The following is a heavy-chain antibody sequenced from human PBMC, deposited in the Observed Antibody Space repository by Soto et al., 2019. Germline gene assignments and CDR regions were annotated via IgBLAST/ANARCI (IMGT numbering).Heavy chain of an antibody. Sequence: QVQLLESGPGLVKPSGTLSLTCAVSGGSITSSNWWSWVRQPPGKGLEWVGEIYHSGSTNYNPSRKSRVTISVDKSKNQFSLTLSSVTAADTAVYYCARVLGSSWTLYGMDVWGQGTTVTVSS. CDR3: ARVLGSSWTLYGMDV. CDR2: IYHSGST. V-gene: IGHV4-4*02. D-gene: IGHD6-13*01. CDR1: GGSITSSNW. J-gene: IGHJ6*02.